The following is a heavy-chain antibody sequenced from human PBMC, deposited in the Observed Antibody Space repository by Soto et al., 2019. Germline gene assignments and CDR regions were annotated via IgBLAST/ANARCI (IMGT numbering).Heavy chain of an antibody. CDR2: IESRSDGGTT. CDR1: GFTFRQAW. CDR3: AGGGIAAAGTLYNWFDP. V-gene: IGHV3-15*04. D-gene: IGHD6-13*01. Sequence: ESGGGLVKPGGSLRLSCAASGFTFRQAWMSWVRQAPGKGLEWVGHIESRSDGGTTDFAAPVKGRFTISRDNAKNTLYLQMNSLRAEDTAVYYCAGGGIAAAGTLYNWFDPWGQGTLVTVSS. J-gene: IGHJ5*02.